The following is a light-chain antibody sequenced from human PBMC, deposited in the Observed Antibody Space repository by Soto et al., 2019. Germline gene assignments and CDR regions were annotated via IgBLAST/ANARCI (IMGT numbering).Light chain of an antibody. Sequence: QSVLTQPTSVSGSPGQSITISCTGTSSDVGGYNYVSWYQHHPGKAPKLMIYGVTNRPSGVSIRFSGSKSGTTASLTISGLQVEDEADYYCLSFTSSFTYIFGTGTKVTVL. V-gene: IGLV2-14*01. CDR2: GVT. CDR3: LSFTSSFTYI. CDR1: SSDVGGYNY. J-gene: IGLJ1*01.